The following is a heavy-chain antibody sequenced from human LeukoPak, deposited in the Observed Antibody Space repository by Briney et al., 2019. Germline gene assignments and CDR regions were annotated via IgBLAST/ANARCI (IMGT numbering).Heavy chain of an antibody. CDR2: INPNSGGT. Sequence: ASVKVSCKASGYTFTGYYMHWVRQAPGQGLEWMGWINPNSGGTNYAQKLQGSVTMTRDTSISTAYMELSRLRSDDTAVYYCATPLFYQLLPYGMAVWGQGTTVTVYS. J-gene: IGHJ6*02. D-gene: IGHD2-2*01. V-gene: IGHV1-2*02. CDR3: ATPLFYQLLPYGMAV. CDR1: GYTFTGYY.